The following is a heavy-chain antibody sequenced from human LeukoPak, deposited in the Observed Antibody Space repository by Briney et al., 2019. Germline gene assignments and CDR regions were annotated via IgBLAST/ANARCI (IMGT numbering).Heavy chain of an antibody. Sequence: SETLSLTCAVHGGSFSGYYWSWIRQPPGKGLEWIGEINHSGSTNYNPSLKSRVTISVDTSKNQFSLKLSSVTAADTAVYYCARHKAFGGVIVTHAQDYWGQGTLVTVSS. V-gene: IGHV4-34*01. D-gene: IGHD3-16*02. CDR2: INHSGST. CDR3: ARHKAFGGVIVTHAQDY. J-gene: IGHJ4*02. CDR1: GGSFSGYY.